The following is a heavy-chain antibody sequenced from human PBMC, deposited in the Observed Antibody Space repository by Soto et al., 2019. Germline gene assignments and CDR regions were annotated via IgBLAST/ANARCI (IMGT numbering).Heavy chain of an antibody. V-gene: IGHV4-30-4*01. J-gene: IGHJ4*02. D-gene: IGHD3-3*01. CDR2: IYYSGST. CDR3: ARDHPFWSGFHLFDY. CDR1: GGSINSGDYY. Sequence: PSETLSLTCTVSGGSINSGDYYWSWIRQPPGKGLEWIGYIYYSGSTYYNLSLKSRLTISLDTSKNEFSLKLTSVTAADTAVYYCARDHPFWSGFHLFDYWGQGALVTVSS.